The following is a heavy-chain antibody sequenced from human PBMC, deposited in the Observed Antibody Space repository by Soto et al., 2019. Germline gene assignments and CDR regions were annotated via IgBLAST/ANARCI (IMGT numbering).Heavy chain of an antibody. V-gene: IGHV4-34*01. CDR1: GGSFSGYY. J-gene: IGHJ4*02. D-gene: IGHD2-8*02. CDR2: INHSGST. Sequence: QVQLQQWGAGLLKPSETLSLTCAVYGGSFSGYYWTWIRQPPGTGLEWVGEINHSGSTNYNPSLKRRVSISVDTSTNQFSLKLTSVTAADTAVYYCARDKSTGLLDYWGQGTLVTVSS. CDR3: ARDKSTGLLDY.